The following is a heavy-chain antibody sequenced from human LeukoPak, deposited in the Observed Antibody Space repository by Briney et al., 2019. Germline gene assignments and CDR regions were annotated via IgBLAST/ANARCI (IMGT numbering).Heavy chain of an antibody. Sequence: SETLSLTCAVYGGSFSGYYWSWIRQPPGKGLEWIGEINHSGSTNYNPSLKSRVTISVDTSKNQFSLKLSSVTAADTAVYYCARDQAGLWFGEQSYYYMDVWGKGTTVTISS. J-gene: IGHJ6*03. D-gene: IGHD3-10*01. CDR1: GGSFSGYY. V-gene: IGHV4-34*01. CDR3: ARDQAGLWFGEQSYYYMDV. CDR2: INHSGST.